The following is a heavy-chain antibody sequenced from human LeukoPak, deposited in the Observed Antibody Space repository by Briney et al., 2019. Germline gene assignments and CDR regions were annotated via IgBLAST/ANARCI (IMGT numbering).Heavy chain of an antibody. CDR1: GGSVSSGSYY. D-gene: IGHD3-22*01. J-gene: IGHJ6*02. CDR3: ARDIGYYDSSGYSLLSYYYGMDV. CDR2: IYYSGST. Sequence: SETLSLTCTVSGGSVSSGSYYWNWIRQPPGKGLEWIGYIYYSGSTNYNPSLKSRVTISVDTSKNQFSLKLSSVTAADTAVYYCARDIGYYDSSGYSLLSYYYGMDVWGQGTTVTVSS. V-gene: IGHV4-61*01.